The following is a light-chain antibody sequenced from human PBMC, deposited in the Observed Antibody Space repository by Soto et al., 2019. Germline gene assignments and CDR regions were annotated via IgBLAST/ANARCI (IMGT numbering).Light chain of an antibody. CDR2: DVS. J-gene: IGKJ2*01. V-gene: IGKV1-5*01. CDR1: SSSKW. CDR3: QHPTDFT. Sequence: DIQMTQSPSTLAASVGDTVTMTCRSSSKWLAWYQKKPGKAPKLLIYDVSNLERGVPPRFSGSTSGAESTLTITGLQPDDLGTYYCQHPTDFTFGQGPKVEIK.